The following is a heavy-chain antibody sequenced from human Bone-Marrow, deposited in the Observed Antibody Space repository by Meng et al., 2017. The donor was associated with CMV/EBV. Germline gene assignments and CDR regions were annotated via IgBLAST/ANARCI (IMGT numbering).Heavy chain of an antibody. V-gene: IGHV4-39*01. D-gene: IGHD3-3*01. Sequence: SETLSLTCTVSGGSISSSSYYWGWIRQPPGKGLEWIWSIYYRVSTYYNPSLKIRVTISVDTSKNQFSLKLSSVTAADTAVYYCARQPATIFGVVINYYYYYGMDVWGQGTTATVSS. CDR1: GGSISSSSYY. CDR3: ARQPATIFGVVINYYYYYGMDV. CDR2: IYYRVST. J-gene: IGHJ6*02.